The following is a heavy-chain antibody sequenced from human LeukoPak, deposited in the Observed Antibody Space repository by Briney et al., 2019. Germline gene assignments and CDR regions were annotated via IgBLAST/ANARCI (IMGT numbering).Heavy chain of an antibody. CDR3: ARGRRVVRGGGTYYYYMDV. Sequence: ASVKVSFKASGYTFTSYDINWVRQATGQGREWMGWMNPNSGNTGYAQKFQGRVTMTRNTSISTAYMELSSLRSEDTAVYYCARGRRVVRGGGTYYYYMDVWGKGTTVTVSS. CDR2: MNPNSGNT. D-gene: IGHD3-10*01. V-gene: IGHV1-8*01. CDR1: GYTFTSYD. J-gene: IGHJ6*03.